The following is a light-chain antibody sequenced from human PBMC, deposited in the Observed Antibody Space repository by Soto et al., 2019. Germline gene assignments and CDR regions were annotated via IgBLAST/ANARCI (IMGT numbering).Light chain of an antibody. Sequence: QSVLTQPASVSGSPGQSITISCTGTSSDVGSYNLVSWYQQHPGKAPKVMIYEGSKRPSGVSNRFSGSKSGNTASRTISGLQAEDEADYYCCSDAGDSTVLFGGGTKLTVL. J-gene: IGLJ2*01. V-gene: IGLV2-23*01. CDR2: EGS. CDR3: CSDAGDSTVL. CDR1: SSDVGSYNL.